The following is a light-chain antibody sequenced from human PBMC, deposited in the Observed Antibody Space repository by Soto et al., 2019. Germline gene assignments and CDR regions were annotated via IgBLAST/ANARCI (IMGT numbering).Light chain of an antibody. V-gene: IGLV1-47*01. CDR3: ATWDDSLNGFDV. J-gene: IGLJ1*01. CDR1: TSNIGSNY. Sequence: QSVLTQPTSASGTPGQGVTISCSGSTSNIGSNYVYWYQQLPGTAPKLLIYRNNQRPSGVPDRFSGSKSGTSASLAISGLRSDDEADYFCATWDDSLNGFDVFGTGTKLTVL. CDR2: RNN.